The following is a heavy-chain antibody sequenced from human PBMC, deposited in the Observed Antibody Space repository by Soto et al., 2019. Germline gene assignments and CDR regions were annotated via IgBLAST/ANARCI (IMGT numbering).Heavy chain of an antibody. CDR1: GYSFTSYW. D-gene: IGHD1-26*01. J-gene: IGHJ6*02. CDR3: ARHQPVGAKNDYYYGMDV. V-gene: IGHV5-51*01. CDR2: IYPGDSNT. Sequence: EVQLVQSGAEVKKPGESLKISCKGSGYSFTSYWIGWVRQMPGKGLEWMGIIYPGDSNTRYSPSFQGQVTISADKSISTAYLQWSSLKASDTAMYYCARHQPVGAKNDYYYGMDVWGQGTTVTVSS.